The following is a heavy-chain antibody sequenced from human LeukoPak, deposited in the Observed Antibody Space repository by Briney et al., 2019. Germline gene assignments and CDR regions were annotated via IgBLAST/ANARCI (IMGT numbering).Heavy chain of an antibody. CDR3: ARVLGGSGNYDY. CDR1: GYSISSGYY. J-gene: IGHJ4*02. V-gene: IGHV4-38-2*01. CDR2: IYHTGTT. D-gene: IGHD3-10*01. Sequence: SETLSLTCAVSGYSISSGYYCGWIRQPPGKGLEWSGSIYHTGTTHYNAPLRTRVTISVDTSKNQFSLKLTSVTAADTAVYYCARVLGGSGNYDYWGQGTLVTVSS.